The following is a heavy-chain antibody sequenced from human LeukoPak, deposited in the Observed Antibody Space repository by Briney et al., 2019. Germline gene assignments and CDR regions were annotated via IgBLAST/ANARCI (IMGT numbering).Heavy chain of an antibody. D-gene: IGHD3-16*01. CDR3: ARDLGRVLFDY. Sequence: GGSLRLSCAASGFTFSSYGMHWVRQAPGKGLEWVAVIWYDGSNKYYADSVKGRFTIPRDNSKNTLYLQMNSLRAEDTAVYYCARDLGRVLFDYWGQGTLVTVSS. J-gene: IGHJ4*02. V-gene: IGHV3-33*01. CDR1: GFTFSSYG. CDR2: IWYDGSNK.